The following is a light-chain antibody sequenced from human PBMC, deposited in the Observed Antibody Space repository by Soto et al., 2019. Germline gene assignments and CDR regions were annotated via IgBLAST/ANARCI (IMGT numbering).Light chain of an antibody. Sequence: QPVLTQSSSASASLGSSVKLTCTLSSGHSGYIIAWHQQQPGKAPRYLMKLEGSGSYNKGSGVPDRFSGSSSGADRYLTISNLQSEDEADYYCETWDSNTVVFGGGTKLTVL. V-gene: IGLV4-60*03. CDR2: LEGSGSY. CDR3: ETWDSNTVV. J-gene: IGLJ2*01. CDR1: SGHSGYI.